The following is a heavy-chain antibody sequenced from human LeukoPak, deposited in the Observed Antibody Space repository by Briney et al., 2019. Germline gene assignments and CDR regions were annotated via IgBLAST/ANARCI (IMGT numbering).Heavy chain of an antibody. CDR1: GFTFSSYS. V-gene: IGHV3-21*01. D-gene: IGHD3-22*01. CDR2: ISSSSSYI. J-gene: IGHJ4*02. Sequence: SGGSLRLSCAASGFTFSSYSMNWVRQAPGKGLEWVSSISSSSSYIYYADSVKGRFTISRDNAKNSLYLQMNSLRAEDTAVYYCARVEDSNYYDSSGYSVYFDCWGQGTLVTVSS. CDR3: ARVEDSNYYDSSGYSVYFDC.